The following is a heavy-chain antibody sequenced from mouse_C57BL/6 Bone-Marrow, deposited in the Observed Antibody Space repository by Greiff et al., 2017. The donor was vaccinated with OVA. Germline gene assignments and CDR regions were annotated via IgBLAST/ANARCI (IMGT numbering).Heavy chain of an antibody. CDR1: GYTFTSYG. V-gene: IGHV1-55*01. D-gene: IGHD1-1*02. J-gene: IGHJ3*01. CDR2: IYPGSGSI. Sequence: QVQLKQPGAELVKPGASVTMSCTASGYTFTSYGITWVKQRPGQGLEWIGYIYPGSGSIYYDEKFKSKATLSVDTSSSTAYMQISSLTSEDSAVYYCASYGQGEGFAYWGQGTLVTVSA. CDR3: ASYGQGEGFAY.